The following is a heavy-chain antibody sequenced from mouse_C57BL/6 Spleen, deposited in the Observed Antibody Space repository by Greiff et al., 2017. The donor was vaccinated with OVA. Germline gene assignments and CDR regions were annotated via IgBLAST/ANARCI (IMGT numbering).Heavy chain of an antibody. CDR2: ISSGGSYT. Sequence: EVQLVESGGDLVKPGGSLKLSCAASGFTFSSYGMSWVRQTPDKRLEWVATISSGGSYTYYPDSVKGRFTISRDNAKNTLYLQMSSLKSEDTAKYYCARLGDGYYWFAYWGQGTLVTVSA. V-gene: IGHV5-6*01. J-gene: IGHJ3*01. CDR3: ARLGDGYYWFAY. D-gene: IGHD2-3*01. CDR1: GFTFSSYG.